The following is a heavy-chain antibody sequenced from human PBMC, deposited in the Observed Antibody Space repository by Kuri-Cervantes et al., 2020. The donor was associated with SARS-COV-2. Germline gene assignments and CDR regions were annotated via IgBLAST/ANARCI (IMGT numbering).Heavy chain of an antibody. CDR3: AKCSDIAAAGQTDY. D-gene: IGHD6-13*01. V-gene: IGHV3-23*01. CDR1: GFTFSSYA. Sequence: GESLKISCAASGFTFSSYAMSWVRQAPGKGLEWVSAISGSGGSTYYADSVKGRFTISRDNSKNTLYLQMNCLRAEDTAVYYCAKCSDIAAAGQTDYWGQGTLVTVSS. J-gene: IGHJ4*02. CDR2: ISGSGGST.